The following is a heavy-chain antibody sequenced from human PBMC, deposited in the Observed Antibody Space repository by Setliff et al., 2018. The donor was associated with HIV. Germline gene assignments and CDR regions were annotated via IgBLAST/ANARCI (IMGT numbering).Heavy chain of an antibody. CDR2: VGCWGTCT. J-gene: IGHJ6*02. CDR1: GFIFSDHY. CDR3: ARDLDPYFAMAV. V-gene: IGHV3-23*01. Sequence: PGGSLRLSCAASGFIFSDHYMDWVRQAPGKGLEWVSTVGCWGTCTYFADSVKGRFTISADTSKNTLYLQMTRLSAEDTAVYYCARDLDPYFAMAVWGQGTTVTVSS.